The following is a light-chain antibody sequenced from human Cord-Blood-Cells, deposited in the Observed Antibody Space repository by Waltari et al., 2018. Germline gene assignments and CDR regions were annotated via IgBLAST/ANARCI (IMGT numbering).Light chain of an antibody. CDR3: SSYTSSSSVV. V-gene: IGLV2-14*01. J-gene: IGLJ2*01. CDR1: SSDVGGYNY. Sequence: QSALTQPASVSGSPGQSITISCTGTSSDVGGYNYVSQYQQHPGKAPKLMIYDVSKRPSGVSNRFSGSKSGNTASLTISGLQAEDEADYYCSSYTSSSSVVFGGGTKLTVL. CDR2: DVS.